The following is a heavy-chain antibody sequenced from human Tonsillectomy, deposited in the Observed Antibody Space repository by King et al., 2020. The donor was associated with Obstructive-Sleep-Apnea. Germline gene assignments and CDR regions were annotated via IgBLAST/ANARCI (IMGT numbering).Heavy chain of an antibody. J-gene: IGHJ6*02. Sequence: VQLVESGAEVKKPGASVKVSCKASGFTFTSFYMHWVRQAPGQGLEWMGIITPSDGNTNYAQKFQGRVTMTRDTSTSTVYMELSSLRSEDMAVYYGASMDDLLTVYSAGPNYYYAIDVFGQGTTVTVSS. CDR1: GFTFTSFY. D-gene: IGHD3-9*01. V-gene: IGHV1-46*03. CDR2: ITPSDGNT. CDR3: ASMDDLLTVYSAGPNYYYAIDV.